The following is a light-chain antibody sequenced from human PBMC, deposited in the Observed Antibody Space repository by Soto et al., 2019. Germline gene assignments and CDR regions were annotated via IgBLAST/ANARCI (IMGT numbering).Light chain of an antibody. V-gene: IGKV3-20*01. CDR1: QSVSSSY. Sequence: EIVLTQSPGTLSLSPGERATLSCRASQSVSSSYLAWYQQKPGQAPRQLIYGASSRATGIPDRFSGSGSGKDFTLTITRLEPEDFEVYYCQHYRTSFGGGTRVEIK. J-gene: IGKJ4*01. CDR2: GAS. CDR3: QHYRTS.